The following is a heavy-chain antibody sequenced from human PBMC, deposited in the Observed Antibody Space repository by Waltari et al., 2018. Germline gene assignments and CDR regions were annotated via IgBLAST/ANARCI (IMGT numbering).Heavy chain of an antibody. J-gene: IGHJ4*02. D-gene: IGHD1-1*01. V-gene: IGHV3-9*01. Sequence: EVQLVESGGDLVQPGRSLRLSCAGSGFNFDDYTMHWVRQAPGKGLEWVSGINDNSEKIAYADSGRGRFTISRDNAKNLLFLQMNNLKTEDTAFYYCAKDKGNWYGGDYGGQGTLVTVSS. CDR2: INDNSEKI. CDR1: GFNFDDYT. CDR3: AKDKGNWYGGDY.